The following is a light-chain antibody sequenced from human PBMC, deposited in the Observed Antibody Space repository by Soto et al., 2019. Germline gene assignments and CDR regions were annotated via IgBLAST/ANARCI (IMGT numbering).Light chain of an antibody. CDR1: QSVRTY. V-gene: IGKV3-11*01. CDR3: QQRDDWVS. Sequence: ETVLTPSPATLSFSPLYTSPLSCRASQSVRTYFAWYQQKSGQAPRLLIYGASSRATGVPDRFTGSGSGTDFTLTISSLEPEDSALYYCQQRDDWVSFGGGTKVDIK. J-gene: IGKJ4*01. CDR2: GAS.